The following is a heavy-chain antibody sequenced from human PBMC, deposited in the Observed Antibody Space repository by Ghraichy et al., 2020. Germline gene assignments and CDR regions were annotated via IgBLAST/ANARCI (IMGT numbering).Heavy chain of an antibody. CDR3: AKDLRSREYSSSLFDAFDV. CDR2: IRYDGSDK. Sequence: GQSLNISCAASGFSFSDYGMHWVRQAPDKGLEWVTFIRYDGSDKYYIDSVKGRLTISRDNSKNTVSLQMNSLRPEDTGVYYCAKDLRSREYSSSLFDAFDVWGQGKMVTISS. J-gene: IGHJ3*01. CDR1: GFSFSDYG. V-gene: IGHV3-30*02. D-gene: IGHD6-13*01.